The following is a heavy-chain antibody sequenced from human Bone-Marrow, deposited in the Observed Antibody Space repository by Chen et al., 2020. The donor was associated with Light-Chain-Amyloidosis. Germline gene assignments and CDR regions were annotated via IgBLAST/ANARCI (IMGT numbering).Heavy chain of an antibody. J-gene: IGHJ4*02. V-gene: IGHV3-30*18. Sequence: QVQLVESGGGVVQPGRYLRLSCVASGFTFSSYGIIWVRQAPGKGLGWVALISYDANRDFYADSVKGRFTVSRDNSKNTLYLQMNSLRIEDTAVYYCAKARLYSGSYWGIVDYWGQGTLVTVSS. CDR3: AKARLYSGSYWGIVDY. CDR2: ISYDANRD. D-gene: IGHD1-26*01. CDR1: GFTFSSYG.